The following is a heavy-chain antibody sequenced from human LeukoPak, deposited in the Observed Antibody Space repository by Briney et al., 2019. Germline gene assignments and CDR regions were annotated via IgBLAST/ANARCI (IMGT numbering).Heavy chain of an antibody. D-gene: IGHD6-13*01. J-gene: IGHJ4*02. CDR2: ISDGGGRT. CDR3: TKNQILDDTGSWYTF. Sequence: GSLRLSCGASGFTFRTYAMSWVRQAPGKGLEWVSGISDGGGRTFYAGSVKGRFTVSRDNSRNTLYLRMDSLRAEDTAIYYCTKNQILDDTGSWYTFWGQGTLVTVSS. CDR1: GFTFRTYA. V-gene: IGHV3-23*01.